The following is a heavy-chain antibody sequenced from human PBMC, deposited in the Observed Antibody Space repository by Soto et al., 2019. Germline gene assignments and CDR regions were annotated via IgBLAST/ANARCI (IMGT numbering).Heavy chain of an antibody. V-gene: IGHV3-23*01. CDR1: GFTFSSYA. Sequence: PGGSLRLSCAASGFTFSSYAMSWVRQAPGKGLEWVSAISGSGGSTYYADSVKGRFTISRDNSKNTLYLQMNSLRAEDTAVYYCANPKRGGIQLWLHFYYWGQGTQVTVSS. D-gene: IGHD5-18*01. J-gene: IGHJ4*02. CDR3: ANPKRGGIQLWLHFYY. CDR2: ISGSGGST.